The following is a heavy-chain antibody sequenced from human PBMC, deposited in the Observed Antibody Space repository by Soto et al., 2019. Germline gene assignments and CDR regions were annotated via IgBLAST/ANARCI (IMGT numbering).Heavy chain of an antibody. D-gene: IGHD3-22*01. V-gene: IGHV1-18*01. CDR3: ARAYYYDSSGYFRPDY. CDR2: ISAYNGNT. Sequence: QVQLVQSGAEVKKPGASVKVSCKASGYTFTSYGISWVRQAPGQGLEWMGWISAYNGNTNYAQKLQGRVTMTTDTSTSTDYMELRSLRSDDTAVYYCARAYYYDSSGYFRPDYWGQGTLVTVSS. CDR1: GYTFTSYG. J-gene: IGHJ4*02.